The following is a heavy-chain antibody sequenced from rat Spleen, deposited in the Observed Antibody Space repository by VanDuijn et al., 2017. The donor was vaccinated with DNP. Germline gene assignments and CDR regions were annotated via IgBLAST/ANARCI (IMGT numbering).Heavy chain of an antibody. CDR2: ITSSGGST. D-gene: IGHD1-7*01. J-gene: IGHJ2*01. CDR3: TTHDWGS. V-gene: IGHV5-31*01. CDR1: GFTFNNYW. Sequence: EVQLVESGGGLVRPGRSLKLSCAASGFTFNNYWMTWIRQVPGKGLEWVASITSSGGSTYYPDSVKGRFTLSRDNAKSTLYLQMDSLRSEDTATYYCTTHDWGSWGQGVMVTVSS.